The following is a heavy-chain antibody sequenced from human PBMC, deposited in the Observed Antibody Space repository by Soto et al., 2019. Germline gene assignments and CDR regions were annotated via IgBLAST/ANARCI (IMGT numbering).Heavy chain of an antibody. D-gene: IGHD5-18*01. J-gene: IGHJ4*02. CDR2: LSGSGGST. CDR3: AKERTYTYDALDY. Sequence: GGSLRLSCAASGFTFNNYAMSWVRQAPGKGLEWVSALSGSGGSTYYADSVKGRFTISRDNSKNTLYLQMNSLRAADTAVYYCAKERTYTYDALDYWGQGTLVTVSS. V-gene: IGHV3-23*01. CDR1: GFTFNNYA.